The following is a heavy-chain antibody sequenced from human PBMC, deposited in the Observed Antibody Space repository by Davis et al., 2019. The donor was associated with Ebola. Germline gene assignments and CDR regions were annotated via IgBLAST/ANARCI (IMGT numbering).Heavy chain of an antibody. Sequence: SETLSLTCAVSGGSISSSNWWSWVRQPPGKGLEWIGEIYHSGSTNYNPSLKSRVTISVDKSKNQFSLKLSSVTAADTAVYYCARGPGYCSSTSCYLYYYYGMDVWGQGTTVTVSS. V-gene: IGHV4-4*02. CDR3: ARGPGYCSSTSCYLYYYYGMDV. CDR1: GGSISSSNW. J-gene: IGHJ6*02. CDR2: IYHSGST. D-gene: IGHD2-2*01.